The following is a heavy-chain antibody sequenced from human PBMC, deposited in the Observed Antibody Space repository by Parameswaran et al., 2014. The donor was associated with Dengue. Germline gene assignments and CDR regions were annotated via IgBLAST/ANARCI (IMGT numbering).Heavy chain of an antibody. J-gene: IGHJ6*03. V-gene: IGHV4-34*01. D-gene: IGHD3-22*01. CDR1: GGSFSGYY. CDR2: IYYSGST. CDR3: ARGRSDYDSSGYYYGDMDV. Sequence: SQTLSLTCGVYGGSFSGYYWSWIRQPPGKGLEWIGSIYYSGSTYYTPSLKSRVTISVDTSKNQFSLKLSSVTAADTAVYYCARGRSDYDSSGYYYGDMDVWGKGTTVTVSS.